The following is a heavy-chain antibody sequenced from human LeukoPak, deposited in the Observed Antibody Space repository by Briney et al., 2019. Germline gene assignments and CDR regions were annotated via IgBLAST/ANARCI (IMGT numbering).Heavy chain of an antibody. CDR3: ASSVGDLGYCSGGSCYADDY. CDR1: GYTFTGYY. J-gene: IGHJ4*02. CDR2: INPNSGGT. D-gene: IGHD2-15*01. V-gene: IGHV1-2*02. Sequence: ASVKVSCKASGYTFTGYYMHWVRQAPGQGLEWMGWINPNSGGTNYAQKFQGRVTITADKSTSTAYMELSSLRSEDTAVYYCASSVGDLGYCSGGSCYADDYWGQGTLVTVSS.